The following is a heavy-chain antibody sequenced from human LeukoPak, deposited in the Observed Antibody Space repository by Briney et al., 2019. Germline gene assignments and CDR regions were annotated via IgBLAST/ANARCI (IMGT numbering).Heavy chain of an antibody. CDR3: ASTGGWYGGYYYMDV. Sequence: SEALSLTCTVSGGSISSGDYYWSWIHQPPGKGLEWIGYIYYSGSTYYNPSLKSRVTISVDTSKNQFSLKLSSVTAADTAVYYCASTGGWYGGYYYMDVWGKGTTVTVSS. V-gene: IGHV4-30-4*08. J-gene: IGHJ6*03. CDR2: IYYSGST. CDR1: GGSISSGDYY. D-gene: IGHD6-19*01.